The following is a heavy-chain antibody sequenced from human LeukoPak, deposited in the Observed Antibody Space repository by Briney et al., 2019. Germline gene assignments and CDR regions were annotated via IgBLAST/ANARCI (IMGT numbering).Heavy chain of an antibody. D-gene: IGHD4-23*01. CDR2: IYYSGST. CDR3: ARDRDNYGGNRGWFDP. CDR1: GGSFSGYY. Sequence: SETLSLTCAVYGGSFSGYYWSWIRQPPGKGLEWIGYIYYSGSTNYNPSLKSRVTISVDTSKNQFSLKLSSVTAADTAVYYCARDRDNYGGNRGWFDPWGQGTLVTVSS. J-gene: IGHJ5*02. V-gene: IGHV4-59*01.